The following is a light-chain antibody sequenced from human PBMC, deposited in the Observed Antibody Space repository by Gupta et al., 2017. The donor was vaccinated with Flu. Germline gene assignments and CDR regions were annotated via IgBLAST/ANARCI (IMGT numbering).Light chain of an antibody. V-gene: IGLV2-14*01. Sequence: QSALTQPASVSGSPGQSITISCTGTSSDVGGYNYVSWYQQHPSKAPKLMIYEVSNRPSGVSNRFSGSKSGNTASLTSSGLQAEDEADYYCSSYTSSSTWVFGGGTKLTVL. CDR3: SSYTSSSTWV. CDR2: EVS. J-gene: IGLJ3*02. CDR1: SSDVGGYNY.